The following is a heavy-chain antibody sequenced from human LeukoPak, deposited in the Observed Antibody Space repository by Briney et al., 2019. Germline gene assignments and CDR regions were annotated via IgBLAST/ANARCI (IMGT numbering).Heavy chain of an antibody. D-gene: IGHD3-10*01. CDR3: ARGSLWFGQLPLFDY. V-gene: IGHV4-59*01. CDR1: GGSISSYY. J-gene: IGHJ4*02. Sequence: SETLSLTCAVSGGSISSYYWSWIRQSPGKGLEWIGYIYYSGSTDYNPSLKSRVTISVDTSKNQFSLNLRSVTAADTAVYFCARGSLWFGQLPLFDYWGQGTLVTVSS. CDR2: IYYSGST.